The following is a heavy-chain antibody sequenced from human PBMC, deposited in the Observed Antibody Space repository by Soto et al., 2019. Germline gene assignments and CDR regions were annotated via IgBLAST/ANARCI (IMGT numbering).Heavy chain of an antibody. CDR1: GGSFGTYY. CDR2: INHSGST. V-gene: IGHV4-34*01. CDR3: ARIKSHDYVWGSYRPFEY. Sequence: SETLSLTCAVYGGSFGTYYWTWIRQPPGKGLEWIGEINHSGSTNYNSSLKSRATISADTPKNQFSLKLSSVTAADTAVYYCARIKSHDYVWGSYRPFEYWGQGILVTVSS. J-gene: IGHJ4*02. D-gene: IGHD3-16*02.